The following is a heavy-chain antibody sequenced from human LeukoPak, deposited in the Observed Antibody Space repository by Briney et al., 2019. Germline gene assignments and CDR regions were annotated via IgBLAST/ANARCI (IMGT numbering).Heavy chain of an antibody. CDR1: GFLFSHYG. D-gene: IGHD3-10*01. Sequence: GGSLRLSCAASGFLFSHYGMNWLRQAPGKGLEWVLGISGSGDRTYYAESVKGRFTVSRDNSKNTMDLQMNSLRVDDTATYYCARERHFGAYDIWGQKTMVTVSS. CDR3: ARERHFGAYDI. V-gene: IGHV3-23*01. CDR2: ISGSGDRT. J-gene: IGHJ3*02.